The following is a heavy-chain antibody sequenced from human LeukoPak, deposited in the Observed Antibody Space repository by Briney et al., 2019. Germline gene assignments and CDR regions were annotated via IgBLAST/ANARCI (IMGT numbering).Heavy chain of an antibody. CDR3: AKDSYYDYVWGSYRYTNQFDY. D-gene: IGHD3-16*02. J-gene: IGHJ4*02. Sequence: GGSLRLSCAASGFTFSTYGMTWVRQAPGKGLEWVSAISSSGDRTYYADSVKGRFTISRDNFKNTLYLQMKSPRAEDTAVYYCAKDSYYDYVWGSYRYTNQFDYWGQGTLVTVSS. CDR1: GFTFSTYG. CDR2: ISSSGDRT. V-gene: IGHV3-23*01.